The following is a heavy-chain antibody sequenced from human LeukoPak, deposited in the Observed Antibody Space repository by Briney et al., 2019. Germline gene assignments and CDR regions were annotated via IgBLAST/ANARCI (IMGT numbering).Heavy chain of an antibody. CDR1: GFTVSSSH. Sequence: GGSLRLSCAASGFTVSSSHMTWVRQTPGKGLVWVSVTYSGGNTDYADSVKGRFTISRDNSRNTLYLQMSSLRSEDTAVYYCARAPPMVAKYYFDYWGQGTLVTVSS. J-gene: IGHJ4*02. CDR3: ARAPPMVAKYYFDY. V-gene: IGHV3-53*05. CDR2: TYSGGNT. D-gene: IGHD5-12*01.